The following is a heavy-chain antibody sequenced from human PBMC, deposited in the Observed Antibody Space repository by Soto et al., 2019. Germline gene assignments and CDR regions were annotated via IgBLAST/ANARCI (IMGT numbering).Heavy chain of an antibody. CDR3: ARRVLTGSGPANWFDP. CDR2: IYYSGST. Sequence: PSETLSLTCTVSGGSISSSSYYWGWIRQPPGKGLEWIGSIYYSGSTYYNPSLKSRVTTSVDTSKNQFSLKLSSVTAADTAVYYCARRVLTGSGPANWFDPWGQGTLVTVSS. J-gene: IGHJ5*02. CDR1: GGSISSSSYY. V-gene: IGHV4-39*01. D-gene: IGHD3-10*01.